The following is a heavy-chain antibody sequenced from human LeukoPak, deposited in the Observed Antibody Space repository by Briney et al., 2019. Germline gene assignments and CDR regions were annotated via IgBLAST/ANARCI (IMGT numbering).Heavy chain of an antibody. J-gene: IGHJ4*02. D-gene: IGHD6-19*01. CDR1: GFTFSSYS. Sequence: PGGSLRLSCAASGFTFSSYSMNWVRQAPGKGLEWVSSISSSSSYIYHADSVKGRFTISRDNAKNSLYLQMNSLRAEDTAVYYCARGGAYISAVAGTLDYWGQGTLVTVSS. V-gene: IGHV3-21*01. CDR3: ARGGAYISAVAGTLDY. CDR2: ISSSSSYI.